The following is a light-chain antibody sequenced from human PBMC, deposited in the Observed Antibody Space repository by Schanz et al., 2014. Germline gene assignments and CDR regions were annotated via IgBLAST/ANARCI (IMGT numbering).Light chain of an antibody. CDR1: SSNIGSNT. CDR2: TNN. V-gene: IGLV1-44*01. J-gene: IGLJ2*01. Sequence: QSVLTQPPSASGTPGQRVTISCSGSSSNIGSNTVNWYQQLPGTAPKLLIYTNNQRPSGVPDRFSGSKSGTSASLAISGLQADDEADYYCQSYDSSLSGGVFGGGTKLTVL. CDR3: QSYDSSLSGGV.